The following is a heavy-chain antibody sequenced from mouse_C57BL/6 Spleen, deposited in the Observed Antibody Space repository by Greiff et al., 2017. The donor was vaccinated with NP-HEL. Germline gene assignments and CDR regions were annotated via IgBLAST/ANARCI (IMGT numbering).Heavy chain of an antibody. Sequence: DVKLVESEGGLVQPGSSMKLSCTASGFTFSDYYMAWVRQVPEKGLEWVANINYDGSSTYYLDSLKSRFIISRDNAKNILYLQMSSLKSEDTATYYDARDRGNFDYYAMDYWGQGTSVTVSS. J-gene: IGHJ4*01. V-gene: IGHV5-16*01. D-gene: IGHD2-1*01. CDR3: ARDRGNFDYYAMDY. CDR2: INYDGSST. CDR1: GFTFSDYY.